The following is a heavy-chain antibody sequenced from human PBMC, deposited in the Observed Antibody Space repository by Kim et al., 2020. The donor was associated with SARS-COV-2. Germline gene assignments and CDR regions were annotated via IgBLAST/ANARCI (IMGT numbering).Heavy chain of an antibody. V-gene: IGHV3-43D*03. J-gene: IGHJ4*02. CDR1: GFTFDDYA. Sequence: GGSLRLSCAASGFTFDDYAMHWVRQAPGKGLEWVSLISWDGGSTYYADSVKGRFTISRDNSKNSLYLQMNSLRAEDTALYYCAKGYGSGSYYIRAMGYFDYWGQGTLVTVSS. CDR2: ISWDGGST. D-gene: IGHD3-10*01. CDR3: AKGYGSGSYYIRAMGYFDY.